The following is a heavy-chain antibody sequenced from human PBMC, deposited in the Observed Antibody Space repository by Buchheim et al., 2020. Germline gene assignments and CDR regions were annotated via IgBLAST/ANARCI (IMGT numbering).Heavy chain of an antibody. CDR1: GFTFTNYA. J-gene: IGHJ6*02. D-gene: IGHD4-17*01. Sequence: EVQLLESGGGLVQPGGSLRLSCAASGFTFTNYAMSWVRQAPGKGLEWVSAISGSGGGTYYADSVKGRFTISRDNSKNTLYLQMSSLRAEDMAVYYCARDLDYEEGYYYGMDVWGQGTT. CDR3: ARDLDYEEGYYYGMDV. CDR2: ISGSGGGT. V-gene: IGHV3-23*01.